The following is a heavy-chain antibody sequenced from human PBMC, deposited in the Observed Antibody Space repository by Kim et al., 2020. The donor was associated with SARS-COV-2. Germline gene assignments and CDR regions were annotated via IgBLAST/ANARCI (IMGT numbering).Heavy chain of an antibody. CDR3: VKGGAH. J-gene: IGHJ4*02. CDR2: DGSST. Sequence: DGSSTGYAASEKGRFTISRDNAKNTVNLQMNSLRGDDTAVYYCVKGGAHWGQRSLVTVSS. V-gene: IGHV3-74*01. D-gene: IGHD2-15*01.